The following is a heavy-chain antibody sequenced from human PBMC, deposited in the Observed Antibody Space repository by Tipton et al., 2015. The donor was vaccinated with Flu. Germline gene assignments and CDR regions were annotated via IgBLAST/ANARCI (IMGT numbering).Heavy chain of an antibody. V-gene: IGHV3-30*18. CDR1: GFAFSSYG. CDR3: VKNLDRSTSRDDYFYYGMDV. J-gene: IGHJ6*02. D-gene: IGHD2-2*01. Sequence: RSLRLSCDASGFAFSSYGMHWVRQAPGKGLERVAGMSYDGSNEYYGDSVRGRFTISRDNSKKTLYLQMNSLRPEDTAVYYCVKNLDRSTSRDDYFYYGMDVWGQGTTVTVSS. CDR2: MSYDGSNE.